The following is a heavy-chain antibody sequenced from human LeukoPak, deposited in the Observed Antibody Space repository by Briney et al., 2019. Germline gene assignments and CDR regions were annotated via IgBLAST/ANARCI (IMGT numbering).Heavy chain of an antibody. Sequence: GGPLRLSCAASGFTFSSYAMSWVRQAPGKGLEWGSGISGSGGSTYYADSVKGRFTISRDNSKNTLYLQMNSLRAEDTAVYYCAKGTNSSPGLLGYWGQGTLVTVSS. D-gene: IGHD5-18*01. V-gene: IGHV3-23*01. CDR2: ISGSGGST. CDR1: GFTFSSYA. CDR3: AKGTNSSPGLLGY. J-gene: IGHJ4*02.